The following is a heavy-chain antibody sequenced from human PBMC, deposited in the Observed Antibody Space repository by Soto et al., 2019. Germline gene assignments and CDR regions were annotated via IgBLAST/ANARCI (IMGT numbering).Heavy chain of an antibody. J-gene: IGHJ4*02. V-gene: IGHV3-74*01. Sequence: EVQLVESGGGLVQPGGSLRLSCEASGFTFNSYWMHWVRQAPGKGLVWVSRINTDGTRTSYADSVKDRFTISRENAKNTLYLQMHSPRPEDTAVYYCVRDLIPSGSSYLAYWGQGNLVTVSS. CDR1: GFTFNSYW. D-gene: IGHD2-21*01. CDR3: VRDLIPSGSSYLAY. CDR2: INTDGTRT.